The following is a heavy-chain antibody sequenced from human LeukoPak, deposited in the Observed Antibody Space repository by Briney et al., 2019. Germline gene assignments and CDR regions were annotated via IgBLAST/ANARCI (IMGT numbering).Heavy chain of an antibody. J-gene: IGHJ5*02. D-gene: IGHD3-22*01. V-gene: IGHV3-11*04. CDR1: GFTFSDYY. CDR2: ISSSGSNI. CDR3: AKDLYSYDGSAYYFPS. Sequence: GGSLRLSCAASGFTFSDYYMSWIRQAPGKGLEWLSYISSSGSNIYYADSVKGRFTISRDNAKNSLYLQMNSLRAEDTAVYYCAKDLYSYDGSAYYFPSLGQGTLVTVSS.